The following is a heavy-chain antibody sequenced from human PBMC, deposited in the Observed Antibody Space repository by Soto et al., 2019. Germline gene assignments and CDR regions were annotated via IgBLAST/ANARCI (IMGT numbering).Heavy chain of an antibody. V-gene: IGHV4-31*03. CDR1: GGSISSGGYY. J-gene: IGHJ6*03. CDR2: IYYSGST. Sequence: SETLSLTCTVSGGSISSGGYYWSWIRQHPGKGLELFGYIYYSGSTYYNPSLKSRVTISVDTSKNQFSLKLSSVTAADTAVYYCARGVTIFGVVIISGYMDVWGKGTTVTVSS. CDR3: ARGVTIFGVVIISGYMDV. D-gene: IGHD3-3*01.